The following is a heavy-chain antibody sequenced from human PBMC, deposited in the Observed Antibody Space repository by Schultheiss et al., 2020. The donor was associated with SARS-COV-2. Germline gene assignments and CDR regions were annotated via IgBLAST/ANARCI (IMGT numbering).Heavy chain of an antibody. CDR1: GFTFSSYK. CDR2: ISSSSSYI. J-gene: IGHJ6*02. V-gene: IGHV3-21*04. CDR3: ARVESSSWYNSYYGLDV. D-gene: IGHD6-13*01. Sequence: GGSLRLSCAASGFTFSSYKMTWVRQAPGKGLEWVSFISSSSSYIYYADSVKGRFTISRDNAQNSLYLQMNSLRAEDTAIYFCARVESSSWYNSYYGLDVWGQGTTVTVSS.